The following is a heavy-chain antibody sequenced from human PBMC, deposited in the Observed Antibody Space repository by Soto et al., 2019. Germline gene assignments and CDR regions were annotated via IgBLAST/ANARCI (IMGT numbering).Heavy chain of an antibody. CDR3: ARHKGPAAVAESFDY. Sequence: SETLSLTCIVSGASISNYYWSWIRQPPGKGLEWIGYIYNSGSTNHNSSLKSGVTISVDTSKNQFSLKLSSVTAADTAVYYCARHKGPAAVAESFDYWGQGTLVTVSS. D-gene: IGHD6-25*01. J-gene: IGHJ4*02. CDR2: IYNSGST. CDR1: GASISNYY. V-gene: IGHV4-59*08.